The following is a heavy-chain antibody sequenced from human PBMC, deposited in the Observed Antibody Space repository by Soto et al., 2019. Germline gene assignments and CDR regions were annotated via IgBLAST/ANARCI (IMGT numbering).Heavy chain of an antibody. V-gene: IGHV1-2*04. J-gene: IGHJ6*02. Sequence: ASVKGSCKAAGYTFTGYYMHLVRQAPGQGLEWMGWINPNSGGTNYAQKFQGWVTMTRDTSISTAYMELSRLRSDDTAVYYCARDEPYYGILSGSYYCYGMDVWGQGTKVPVSS. CDR2: INPNSGGT. CDR3: ARDEPYYGILSGSYYCYGMDV. CDR1: GYTFTGYY. D-gene: IGHD3-9*01.